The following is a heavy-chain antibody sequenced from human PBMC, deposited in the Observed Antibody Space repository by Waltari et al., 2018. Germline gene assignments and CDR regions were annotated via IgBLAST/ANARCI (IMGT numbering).Heavy chain of an antibody. CDR2: IYPADSDS. V-gene: IGHV5-51*01. D-gene: IGHD3-22*01. CDR3: ASGYYSRPIDF. CDR1: GHSFSTHY. J-gene: IGHJ4*02. Sequence: VQLVQSGAEVTKPGESLTLSCATSGHSFSTHYIAWVRQVPGQGLEWVGLIYPADSDSTISPSFQGRVSVSVDKSTNTAFLQWRSLKASDTAMYYCASGYYSRPIDFWGQGTQVTVSS.